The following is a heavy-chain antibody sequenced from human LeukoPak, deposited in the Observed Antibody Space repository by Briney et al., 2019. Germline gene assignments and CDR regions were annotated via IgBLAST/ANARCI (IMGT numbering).Heavy chain of an antibody. CDR2: ISSSSSTI. D-gene: IGHD6-19*01. CDR1: GFTFSSYS. Sequence: GGSLRLSCAASGFTFSSYSMNWVRQAPGKGLEWVSYISSSSSTIYYADSVKGRFTISRDNAKNSLYPQMNSLRAEDTAVYYCARVLQWLGYYFDYWGQGTLVTVSS. J-gene: IGHJ4*02. CDR3: ARVLQWLGYYFDY. V-gene: IGHV3-48*01.